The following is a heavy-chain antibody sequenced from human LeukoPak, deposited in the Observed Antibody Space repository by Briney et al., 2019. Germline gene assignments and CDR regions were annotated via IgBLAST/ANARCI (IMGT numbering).Heavy chain of an antibody. J-gene: IGHJ3*02. CDR2: MNPNSGNT. CDR1: GYTFTSYD. Sequence: ASVKVSCKASGYTFTSYDINWVRQATGQGLEWMGWMNPNSGNTGYAQKFQGRVTMTRDTSISTAYMELSRLRSDDTAVYYCAGSEYYYDSSDYYYSPDKGAFDIWGQGTMVTVSS. V-gene: IGHV1-8*01. D-gene: IGHD3-22*01. CDR3: AGSEYYYDSSDYYYSPDKGAFDI.